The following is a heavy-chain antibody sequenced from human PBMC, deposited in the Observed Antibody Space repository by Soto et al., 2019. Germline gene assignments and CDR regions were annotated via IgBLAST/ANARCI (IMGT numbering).Heavy chain of an antibody. V-gene: IGHV1-18*04. D-gene: IGHD6-13*01. CDR3: ARVAHAGTLYGMDV. J-gene: IGHJ6*02. CDR1: GYTFTSYG. CDR2: ISAYNGNT. Sequence: ASVKVSCKASGYTFTSYGISGVRQAPGQGLEWMGWISAYNGNTNYAQKLQGRVTMTTDTSTSTAYMELRSLRSDDTAVYYCARVAHAGTLYGMDVWGQGTTVTVSS.